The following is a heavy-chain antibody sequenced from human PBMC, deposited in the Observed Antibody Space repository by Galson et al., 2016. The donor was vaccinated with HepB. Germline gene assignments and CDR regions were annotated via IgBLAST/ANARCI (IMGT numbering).Heavy chain of an antibody. CDR2: ISGYNGNT. CDR1: GYTFTSYG. V-gene: IGHV1-18*04. J-gene: IGHJ6*02. D-gene: IGHD5-24*01. Sequence: SVKVSCKASGYTFTSYGISWARQAPGQGLEWMGWISGYNGNTNYAEKLQGRVTMTTDTSTSTAYMELRSLRSDDTAVYYCARGRWLQFSEYYGMDVGGQGTTVTVSS. CDR3: ARGRWLQFSEYYGMDV.